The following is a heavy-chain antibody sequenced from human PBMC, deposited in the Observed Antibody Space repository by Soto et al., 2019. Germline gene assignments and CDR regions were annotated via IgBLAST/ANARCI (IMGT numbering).Heavy chain of an antibody. J-gene: IGHJ4*02. V-gene: IGHV3-11*01. CDR1: GFTFSDYY. Sequence: QVQLVESGGGLVKPGGSLRLSCAASGFTFSDYYMSWIRQAPGKGLEWVSYISSSGSTIYYADSVKGRFTISRDNAKNSLYLQMNSLRAEDTAVYYCARSPLSYCCGDCYSAGSFDYWGQGTLVTVSS. D-gene: IGHD2-21*01. CDR3: ARSPLSYCCGDCYSAGSFDY. CDR2: ISSSGSTI.